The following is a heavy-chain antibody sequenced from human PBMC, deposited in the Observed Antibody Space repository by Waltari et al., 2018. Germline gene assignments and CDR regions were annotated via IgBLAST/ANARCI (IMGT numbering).Heavy chain of an antibody. D-gene: IGHD4-17*01. J-gene: IGHJ4*02. V-gene: IGHV4-38-2*01. CDR1: GYSISSGYY. CDR2: IYHSGRT. Sequence: QVQLQESGPGLVKPSETLSLTCAVSGYSISSGYYWGWIRQPPGKGLEWIGSIYHSGRTYYNPSLKSRVTISVDTSKNQFSLKLSSVTAADTAVYYCARVRDYVILFDYWGQGTLVTVSS. CDR3: ARVRDYVILFDY.